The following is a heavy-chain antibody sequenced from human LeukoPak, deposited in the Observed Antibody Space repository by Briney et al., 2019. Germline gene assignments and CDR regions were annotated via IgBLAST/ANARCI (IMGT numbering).Heavy chain of an antibody. CDR3: ARISREDAFDI. Sequence: GGSLRLSCAASGFTFSSYDMHWVRQATGKGLEWVSAIGTAGDAYYPGSVKGRFTISRENAKNSLYLQMNSLRAGDTAVYYCARISREDAFDIWGQGTMVTVSS. CDR1: GFTFSSYD. J-gene: IGHJ3*02. CDR2: IGTAGDA. V-gene: IGHV3-13*01.